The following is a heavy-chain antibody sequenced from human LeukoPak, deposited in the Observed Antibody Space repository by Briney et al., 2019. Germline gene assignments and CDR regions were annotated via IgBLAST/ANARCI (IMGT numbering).Heavy chain of an antibody. J-gene: IGHJ4*02. Sequence: SETLSLTCTVSGGSISSGGYYWSWIRQHPGKGLEWIGYIYYSGSTYYNPSLKSRVTISVDTSKNQFSLKLSSVTAADTAVYYCTRGLVVVINQYYFDYWGRGTLVTVSS. V-gene: IGHV4-31*03. D-gene: IGHD3-22*01. CDR3: TRGLVVVINQYYFDY. CDR2: IYYSGST. CDR1: GGSISSGGYY.